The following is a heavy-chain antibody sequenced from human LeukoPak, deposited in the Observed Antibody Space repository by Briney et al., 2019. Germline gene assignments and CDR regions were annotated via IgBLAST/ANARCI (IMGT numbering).Heavy chain of an antibody. CDR2: FTSNSGYI. D-gene: IGHD3-3*01. CDR1: GFTFGDYD. Sequence: GGSLRLSCAASGFTFGDYDMNWVRRAPGKGLEWVSSFTSNSGYIYYADSVKGRFTISRDNAKNSLYLEMNSLRDDDTGVYYRVREALGFDFWGQGTLVTVSS. CDR3: VREALGFDF. V-gene: IGHV3-21*01. J-gene: IGHJ4*02.